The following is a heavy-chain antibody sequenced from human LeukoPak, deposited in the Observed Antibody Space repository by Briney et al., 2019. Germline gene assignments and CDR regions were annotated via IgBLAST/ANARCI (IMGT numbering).Heavy chain of an antibody. D-gene: IGHD3-22*01. CDR2: ITGGGDTT. CDR1: GITFSSYG. V-gene: IGHV3-23*01. Sequence: GGSLRLSCAASGITFSSYGMGWVRQAPVKGLEWVSAITGGGDTTYYADSVKGRFTISRDNSKNTLFLQMNSLRADDAAVYYCVRTSGYLAYWGQGTLVTVSS. J-gene: IGHJ4*02. CDR3: VRTSGYLAY.